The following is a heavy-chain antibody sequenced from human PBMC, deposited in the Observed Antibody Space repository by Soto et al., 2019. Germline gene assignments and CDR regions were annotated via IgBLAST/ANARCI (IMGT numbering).Heavy chain of an antibody. CDR3: ARDIVVVPDATPSLVDY. J-gene: IGHJ4*02. Sequence: ASVKVSCKTSGYTFNSYGISWVRQAPGQGLEWMGWISPYNGNTNYAHEFQGRVTMTTDTSTSTAYMEVRSLRSDDTAVYYCARDIVVVPDATPSLVDYWGQGTLVTVSS. CDR2: ISPYNGNT. CDR1: GYTFNSYG. V-gene: IGHV1-18*01. D-gene: IGHD2-2*02.